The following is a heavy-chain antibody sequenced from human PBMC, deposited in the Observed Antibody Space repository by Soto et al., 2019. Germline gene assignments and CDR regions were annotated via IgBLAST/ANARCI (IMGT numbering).Heavy chain of an antibody. J-gene: IGHJ2*01. Sequence: QVQVVQSGAEVKKPGASVKVACKASGYSFDTFGMSWVRQAPGQGLEWMGWISIEKGDTNSAQKFQDRVTMTTDTSTSTAYMELRSLTSDDTAVYYCARCFCSVGRWFTCWQFDLWGRGTLVTVSS. CDR1: GYSFDTFG. D-gene: IGHD2-15*01. CDR2: ISIEKGDT. CDR3: ARCFCSVGRWFTCWQFDL. V-gene: IGHV1-18*01.